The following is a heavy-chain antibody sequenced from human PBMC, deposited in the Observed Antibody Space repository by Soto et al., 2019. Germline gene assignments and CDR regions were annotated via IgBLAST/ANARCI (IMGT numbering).Heavy chain of an antibody. D-gene: IGHD6-19*01. V-gene: IGHV4-61*01. CDR3: ASYSSGWYDVTY. CDR1: GDSVSSGTYS. CDR2: IHYSGST. J-gene: IGHJ4*02. Sequence: PSETLSLTGPGSGDSVSSGTYSWRWIRQPPGKGLEWIGYIHYSGSTNYNPSLKSRVTISVDTSKNQFSLKLSSVSAADTAVYYCASYSSGWYDVTYCGQGALVTVSS.